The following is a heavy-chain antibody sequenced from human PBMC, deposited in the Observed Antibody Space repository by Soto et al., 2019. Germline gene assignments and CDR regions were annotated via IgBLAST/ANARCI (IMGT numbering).Heavy chain of an antibody. CDR1: GYTFTSYG. J-gene: IGHJ5*02. CDR2: ISAYNGNT. V-gene: IGHV1-18*01. D-gene: IGHD6-13*01. CDR3: ARDDLVESFIGDSSPAHREGFDP. Sequence: ASVKVSCKASGYTFTSYGISWVRQAPGQGLEWMGWISAYNGNTNYAQKLQGRVTMTTDTSTSTAYMELRSLRSDDTAVYYCARDDLVESFIGDSSPAHREGFDPWGQGTLVTVSS.